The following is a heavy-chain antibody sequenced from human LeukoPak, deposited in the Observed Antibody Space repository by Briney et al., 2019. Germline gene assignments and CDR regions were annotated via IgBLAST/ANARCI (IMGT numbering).Heavy chain of an antibody. CDR2: IYTSGST. V-gene: IGHV4-4*07. CDR3: ARLYSSGWYAYYFDY. D-gene: IGHD6-19*01. Sequence: KPSEPLSLTCTVSGGSISSFYWSWIRQPPGKGLEWIGRIYTSGSTNYNPSLKSRVTMSVDTSKNQFSLKLSSVTAADTAVYYCARLYSSGWYAYYFDYWGQGTLVTVSS. J-gene: IGHJ4*02. CDR1: GGSISSFY.